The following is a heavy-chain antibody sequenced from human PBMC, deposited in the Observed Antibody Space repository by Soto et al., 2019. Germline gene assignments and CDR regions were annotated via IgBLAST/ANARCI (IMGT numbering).Heavy chain of an antibody. CDR3: TIAAYCSGATCYSGYNWFHP. V-gene: IGHV1-24*01. J-gene: IGHJ5*02. CDR2: FDPENDDT. Sequence: SVKVSCKVSGYTLREVAIHWVRQTPGQGLEWIGGFDPENDDTSYAQNFQGRVTLTEDTSTDTAYLELSGLRSEDTAIYYCTIAAYCSGATCYSGYNWFHPWCQASLVTVST. D-gene: IGHD2-2*01. CDR1: GYTLREVA.